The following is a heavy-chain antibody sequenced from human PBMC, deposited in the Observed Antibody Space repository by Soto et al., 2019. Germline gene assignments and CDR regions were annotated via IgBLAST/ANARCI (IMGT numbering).Heavy chain of an antibody. J-gene: IGHJ4*02. Sequence: EVQLVESGGGLVQPGGSLRLSCADSGFTFSDYAMTWVRQAPGKGLEWVSDISDGDGDTHYADSVRGRFVISRDNSKNTLFLEMNSLRAEDAAVYYCAKGRTYFDFWGQGSLVTVSS. CDR3: AKGRTYFDF. CDR2: ISDGDGDT. CDR1: GFTFSDYA. V-gene: IGHV3-23*04.